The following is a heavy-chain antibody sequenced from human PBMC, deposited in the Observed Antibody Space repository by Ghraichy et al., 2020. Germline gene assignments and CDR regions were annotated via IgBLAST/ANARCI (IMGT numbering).Heavy chain of an antibody. CDR2: ISPTGDYI. V-gene: IGHV3-21*01. Sequence: GGSLRLSCAAFGFTFSIYSMHWVRQAPGKGLEWVSSISPTGDYIYYSDSLKGRFTISRDNAKSSLSLHIDSLRAEDTAIYYCARRIGARPLDFWGQGTLVSVSS. J-gene: IGHJ4*02. CDR3: ARRIGARPLDF. D-gene: IGHD6-6*01. CDR1: GFTFSIYS.